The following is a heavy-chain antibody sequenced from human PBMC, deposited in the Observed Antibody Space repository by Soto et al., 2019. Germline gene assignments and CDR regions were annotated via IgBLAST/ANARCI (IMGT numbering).Heavy chain of an antibody. V-gene: IGHV1-69*12. CDR2: IIPIFGTA. Sequence: QVQLVESGAEVKKAGSSVKVSCKASGGTFSSYAISWVRQAPGQGLEWMGGIIPIFGTANYAQKFQGRVTITADESTSTAYMELSSLRSEDTAVYYCARPPTMTTVVTSDAFDIWGQGTMVTVSS. CDR3: ARPPTMTTVVTSDAFDI. D-gene: IGHD4-17*01. CDR1: GGTFSSYA. J-gene: IGHJ3*02.